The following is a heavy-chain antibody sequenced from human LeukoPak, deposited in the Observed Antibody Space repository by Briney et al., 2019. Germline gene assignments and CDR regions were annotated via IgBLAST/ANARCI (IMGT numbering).Heavy chain of an antibody. D-gene: IGHD3-3*02. Sequence: EASVKVSCKTSGYTFSTFGISWVRQAPGQGLERMGWISTYNGNTNYAQKFRGRVTMTTDASTATAYMELRSLTSDDTAVYYCGRQFCSDSNCDSWLDPWGQGSLVTVSS. CDR3: GRQFCSDSNCDSWLDP. CDR2: ISTYNGNT. V-gene: IGHV1-18*01. CDR1: GYTFSTFG. J-gene: IGHJ5*02.